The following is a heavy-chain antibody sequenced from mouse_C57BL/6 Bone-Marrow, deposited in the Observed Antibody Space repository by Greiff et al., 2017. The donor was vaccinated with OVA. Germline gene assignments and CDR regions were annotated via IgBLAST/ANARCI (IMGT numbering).Heavy chain of an antibody. J-gene: IGHJ3*01. D-gene: IGHD3-2*02. V-gene: IGHV1-59*01. CDR1: GYTFTSYW. CDR3: ARSAAQATGFAY. Sequence: QVQLQQPGAELVRPGSSVKLSCKASGYTFTSYWMHWVKQRPGQGLEWIGVIDPSDSYTNYNQKFKGKATLTVDTSSSTAYMQLSSLTSEDSAVYYCARSAAQATGFAYWGQGTLVTVSA. CDR2: IDPSDSYT.